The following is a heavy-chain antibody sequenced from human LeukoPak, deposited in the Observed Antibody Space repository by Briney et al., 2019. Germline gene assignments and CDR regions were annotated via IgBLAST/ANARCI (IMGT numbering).Heavy chain of an antibody. J-gene: IGHJ4*01. CDR3: AKDPRAMGRYFFDD. D-gene: IGHD1-14*01. Sequence: GRTLRLSCIASQVTIRTYSMYWVRQRPRKGQEWDSMISSSAEITDYAESVKGRFIISRDNTENTLYLQLESPRVVDTAIYYCAKDPRAMGRYFFDDWGQGSLVIVSS. CDR2: ISSSAEIT. V-gene: IGHV3-23*01. CDR1: QVTIRTYS.